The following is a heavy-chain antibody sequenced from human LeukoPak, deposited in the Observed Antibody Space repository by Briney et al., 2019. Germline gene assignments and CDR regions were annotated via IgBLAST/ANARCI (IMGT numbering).Heavy chain of an antibody. CDR3: VKDRHYSSSIMGI. J-gene: IGHJ4*02. CDR1: GFTFSSYD. V-gene: IGHV3-30*18. CDR2: ISYDRSNK. D-gene: IGHD6-19*01. Sequence: PGGSLRLSCAASGFTFSSYDMHWVRQAPGKGLEWVSVISYDRSNKYYADSVKGRVTISRDNSKNTVYLQMNSLRAEDTAMYYCVKDRHYSSSIMGIWGQGTLVTVSS.